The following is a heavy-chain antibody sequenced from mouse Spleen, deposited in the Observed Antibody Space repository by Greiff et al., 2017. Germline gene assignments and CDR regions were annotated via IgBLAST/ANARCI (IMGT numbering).Heavy chain of an antibody. V-gene: IGHV14-2*01. CDR2: IDPEDGET. J-gene: IGHJ2*01. D-gene: IGHD1-1*01. CDR1: GFNINDYY. CDR3: ARRTTGVALDD. Sequence: VQLQQSGAELVKPGASVKLSCTASGFNINDYYMHWVKQRTEQGLEWIGRIDPEDGETKYAPNFQGKATITADTSSNTAYLQLSSLTSEDTAVYSCARRTTGVALDDWGQGTTLTVSS.